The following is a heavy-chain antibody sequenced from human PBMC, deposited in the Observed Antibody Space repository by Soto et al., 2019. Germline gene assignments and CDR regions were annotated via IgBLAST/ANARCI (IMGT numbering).Heavy chain of an antibody. CDR3: ARAVYCSGGSCYSWAGWFDP. J-gene: IGHJ5*02. D-gene: IGHD2-15*01. V-gene: IGHV4-59*01. Sequence: QVQLQESGPGLVKPSETLSLTCTVSGGSISSYYWSWIRQPPGKGLEWIGYIYYSGSTNYNPSLKSRLTISVDTPKNQFPLKLSSVTAADTAVYYCARAVYCSGGSCYSWAGWFDPWGQGTLVTVSS. CDR1: GGSISSYY. CDR2: IYYSGST.